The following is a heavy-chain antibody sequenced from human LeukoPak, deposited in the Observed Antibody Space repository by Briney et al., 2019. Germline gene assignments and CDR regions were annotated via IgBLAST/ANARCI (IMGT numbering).Heavy chain of an antibody. CDR2: IKPDGSET. CDR1: GFTFSSHW. J-gene: IGHJ2*01. Sequence: LSGRSLRLSCAHSGFTFSSHWMNWVRQAPGVGLGWVGNIKPDGSETYYVDSMKGRFTISRDNAKTSAYLQMNTLRVEDTAVYYCARDVTVDAWHFDLWGPGILVTVSS. CDR3: ARDVTVDAWHFDL. V-gene: IGHV3-7*01. D-gene: IGHD3-9*01.